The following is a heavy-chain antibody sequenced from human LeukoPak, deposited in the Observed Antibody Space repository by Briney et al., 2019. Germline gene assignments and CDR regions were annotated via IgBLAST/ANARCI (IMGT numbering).Heavy chain of an antibody. CDR3: ARDGAGTGELYSFYYLDV. Sequence: PGGSLRLSCAASGFTFSRYGMHWVRQAPGKGLEWVSSISSSSNSKYYAHSVKGRLSVSRDNAKNLLYLHMDSLRVEDTAVYCARDGAGTGELYSFYYLDVWGEGTTVTVSS. CDR2: ISSSSNSK. D-gene: IGHD3/OR15-3a*01. V-gene: IGHV3-21*06. J-gene: IGHJ6*03. CDR1: GFTFSRYG.